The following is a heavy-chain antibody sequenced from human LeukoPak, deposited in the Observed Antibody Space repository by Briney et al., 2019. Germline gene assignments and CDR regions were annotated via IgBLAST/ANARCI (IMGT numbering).Heavy chain of an antibody. Sequence: GGSLRLSCAASGFTVSSNYMSWVRQAPGKGLEWVSVIYSGGSTYYADSVKGRFTISRDNSKNTLYLQMNSLRAEDTAVYYCARSIVVVPAAAYYYGMDVWGQGTTVTVSS. CDR2: IYSGGST. CDR3: ARSIVVVPAAAYYYGMDV. J-gene: IGHJ6*02. CDR1: GFTVSSNY. V-gene: IGHV3-66*01. D-gene: IGHD2-2*01.